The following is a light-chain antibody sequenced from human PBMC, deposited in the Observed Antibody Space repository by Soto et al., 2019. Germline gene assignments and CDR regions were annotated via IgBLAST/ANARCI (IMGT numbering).Light chain of an antibody. CDR3: QKYNNWPLIT. CDR2: GAS. J-gene: IGKJ5*01. V-gene: IGKV3-15*01. CDR1: QSVSSS. Sequence: EIVMTQSPATLSLSPGARATLSFRASQSVSSSLAWYQRKRGQAPRLLIYGASTRATGTPAMISGRGSGTDFTLAVRRLKSEDSAVYYCQKYNNWPLITCGQGTRLEI.